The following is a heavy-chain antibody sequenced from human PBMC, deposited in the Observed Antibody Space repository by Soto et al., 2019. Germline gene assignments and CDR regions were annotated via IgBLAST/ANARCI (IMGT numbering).Heavy chain of an antibody. V-gene: IGHV3-23*01. CDR3: AGLRGGYYDSSGYEE. D-gene: IGHD3-22*01. CDR2: ISGSGGST. CDR1: GFTFSSYA. J-gene: IGHJ4*02. Sequence: EVQLLESGGGLVQPGGSLRLSCAASGFTFSSYAMSWVRQAPGKGLEWVSAISGSGGSTYYADSVKGRFTISRDNSKNKLYQQMNSRRGEETAVYYCAGLRGGYYDSSGYEEWGQGTLVTVSS.